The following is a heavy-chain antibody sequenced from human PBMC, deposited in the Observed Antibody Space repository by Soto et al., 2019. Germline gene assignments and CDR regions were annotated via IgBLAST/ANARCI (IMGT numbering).Heavy chain of an antibody. D-gene: IGHD2-15*01. V-gene: IGHV4-38-2*01. J-gene: IGHJ3*02. Sequence: SETLSLTCAVSASSISSAYFWGWIRQPPGKGLEWIATIFHTGGTYYNPSLKSRDTISVDTSNNQFSLRLNSVTAADTALYFCARTWLAGGTPADAFDIWGQGTMVTVSS. CDR3: ARTWLAGGTPADAFDI. CDR2: IFHTGGT. CDR1: ASSISSAYF.